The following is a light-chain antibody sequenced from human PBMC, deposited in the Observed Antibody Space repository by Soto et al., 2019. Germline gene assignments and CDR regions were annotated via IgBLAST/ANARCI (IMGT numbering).Light chain of an antibody. Sequence: QSALTQPASVSGSPGQSITISCTGTSSDVGGYNYVSWYQQHPGKAPKLMIYDVSNRPSGVSNRFSGSKSGNTASLAISGLQAEDEADYYCRSYTSSRSVVVFGTGTKLTVL. V-gene: IGLV2-14*01. CDR1: SSDVGGYNY. CDR3: RSYTSSRSVVV. J-gene: IGLJ1*01. CDR2: DVS.